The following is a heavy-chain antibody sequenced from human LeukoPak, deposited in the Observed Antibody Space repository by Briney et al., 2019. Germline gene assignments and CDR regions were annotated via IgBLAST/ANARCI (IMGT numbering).Heavy chain of an antibody. D-gene: IGHD6-19*01. CDR1: GFTFSSYG. CDR3: AKDGSFVAVAGDFDY. Sequence: GGTLRLSCAASGFTFSSYGMSWVGQAPGKGLEWVSAISGSGGSTYYADSVKGRFTISRDNSKNTLYLQMNSLRAEDTAVYYCAKDGSFVAVAGDFDYWGQGTLVTVSS. V-gene: IGHV3-23*01. J-gene: IGHJ4*02. CDR2: ISGSGGST.